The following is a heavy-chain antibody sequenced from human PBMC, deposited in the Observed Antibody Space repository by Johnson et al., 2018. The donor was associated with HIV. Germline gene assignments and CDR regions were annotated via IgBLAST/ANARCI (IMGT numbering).Heavy chain of an antibody. Sequence: VQLVESGGGVVRPGGSLRLSCVVSGFTFDDYGMSWVRQAPGKGLEWVSGINWTGGSTGYVASVEGRFTISRDNAKNSLYLQMNSLKVEDTALYYCARGWVGATLRAFDIWGQGTTVTVSS. CDR2: INWTGGST. CDR1: GFTFDDYG. J-gene: IGHJ3*02. V-gene: IGHV3-20*04. D-gene: IGHD1-26*01. CDR3: ARGWVGATLRAFDI.